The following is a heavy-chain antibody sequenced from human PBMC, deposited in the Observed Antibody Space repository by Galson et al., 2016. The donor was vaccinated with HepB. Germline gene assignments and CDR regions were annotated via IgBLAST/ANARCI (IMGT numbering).Heavy chain of an antibody. CDR3: ARDYGTVWSYKGVFDI. CDR1: GFTFDTYG. V-gene: IGHV3-48*02. CDR2: ISSRSDTI. Sequence: SLRLSCAASGFTFDTYGMNWVRQAPGKGLEWVSYISSRSDTIYYADSVKGRFTVSRDNAKNSLYLQMNTLRDEDTAVYYCARDYGTVWSYKGVFDIWGQGTRVTVSS. D-gene: IGHD6-19*01. J-gene: IGHJ3*02.